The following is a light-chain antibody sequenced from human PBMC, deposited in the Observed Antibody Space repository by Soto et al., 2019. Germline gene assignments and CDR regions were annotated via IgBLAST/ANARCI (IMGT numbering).Light chain of an antibody. V-gene: IGKV1-8*01. CDR3: QQYYSYPLT. CDR1: QGISSY. Sequence: AIRMTQSPSSFSASTGDRVTITCRASQGISSYLAWYQQKPGKAPKLLISAASTLQSGVPSRFSGSGSGTDFTLTISCLQSEDFATYYCQQYYSYPLTFGPGNKVDLK. CDR2: AAS. J-gene: IGKJ3*01.